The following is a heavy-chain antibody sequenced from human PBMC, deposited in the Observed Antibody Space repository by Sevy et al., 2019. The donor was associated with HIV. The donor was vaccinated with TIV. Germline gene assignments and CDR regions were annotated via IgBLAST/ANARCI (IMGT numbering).Heavy chain of an antibody. CDR1: GFTFSSYA. D-gene: IGHD3-10*01. J-gene: IGHJ3*02. CDR2: ISGSGGST. CDR3: AKYYYGSGSYYNEQPGQAGLFAFDI. V-gene: IGHV3-23*01. Sequence: GGSLRLSCAASGFTFSSYAMSWVRQAPGKGLEWVSAISGSGGSTYYADSVKGRFTISRDNPKNTLYLQMNSLRAEDTAVYYAAKYYYGSGSYYNEQPGQAGLFAFDIWGQGTMVTVSS.